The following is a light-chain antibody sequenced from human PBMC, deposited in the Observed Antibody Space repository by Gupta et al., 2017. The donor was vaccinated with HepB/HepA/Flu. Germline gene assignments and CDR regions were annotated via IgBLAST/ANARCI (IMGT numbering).Light chain of an antibody. CDR2: GAS. CDR3: QQYGDSPWT. J-gene: IGKJ1*01. CDR1: QSVSSSF. Sequence: ELVLTQSPGPLSLSPGERATLSCRASQSVSSSFLAWYQQKSGQTPRVIIYGASSRATGIPDRFSGSGSGTDFTLTISRLEPEDFAVYYCQQYGDSPWTFGQGTKVEIK. V-gene: IGKV3-20*01.